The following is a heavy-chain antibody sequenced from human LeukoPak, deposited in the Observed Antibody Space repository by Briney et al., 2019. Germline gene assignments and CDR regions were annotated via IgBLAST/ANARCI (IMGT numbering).Heavy chain of an antibody. J-gene: IGHJ4*02. CDR2: IYTSGST. Sequence: SQTLSLTCTVSGGSISSGSYYWSWIRQPAGKGLEWIGRIYTSGSTNYNPSLKSRVTISVDTSKNQFSLKLSSVTAADTAVYYCARGSGSYENWGQGTLVTVSS. CDR1: GGSISSGSYY. D-gene: IGHD1-26*01. CDR3: ARGSGSYEN. V-gene: IGHV4-61*02.